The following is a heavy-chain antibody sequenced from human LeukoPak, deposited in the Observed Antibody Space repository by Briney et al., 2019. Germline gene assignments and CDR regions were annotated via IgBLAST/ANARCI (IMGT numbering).Heavy chain of an antibody. V-gene: IGHV3-48*04. CDR2: ISSSGSTI. CDR3: ARDLGSRRDYYYGMDV. Sequence: PEGSLRLSCAASGFTFSSYSMNWVRQAPGKGLEWVSYISSSGSTIYYADSVKGRFTISRDNAKNSLYLQMNSLRAEDTAVYYCARDLGSRRDYYYGMDVWGQGTTVTVSS. J-gene: IGHJ6*02. D-gene: IGHD7-27*01. CDR1: GFTFSSYS.